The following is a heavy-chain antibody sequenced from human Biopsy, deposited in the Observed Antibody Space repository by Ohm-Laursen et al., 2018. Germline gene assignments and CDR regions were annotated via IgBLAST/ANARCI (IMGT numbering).Heavy chain of an antibody. D-gene: IGHD4-23*01. V-gene: IGHV1-18*01. CDR2: ISGYNGNT. Sequence: GASVKVSCNASGYSFTSYGISWVRQAPGEGLEWTGRISGYNGNTNYAQKFQGRVTMIADTSTSTVYMEVRGLRPDDTAVYYCARDTRWSPYSMDVWGQGTTVTVSS. CDR3: ARDTRWSPYSMDV. J-gene: IGHJ6*02. CDR1: GYSFTSYG.